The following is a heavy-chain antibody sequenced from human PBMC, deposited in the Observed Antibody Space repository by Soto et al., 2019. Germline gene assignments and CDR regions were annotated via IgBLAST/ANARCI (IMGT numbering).Heavy chain of an antibody. D-gene: IGHD3-10*01. V-gene: IGHV3-74*01. CDR3: ARSLIGRRDSAPISSYYAMDV. J-gene: IGHJ6*02. CDR2: INTDGSST. CDR1: GFTFSNYW. Sequence: EVQLVESGGGLVQPGGSLSLSCVASGFTFSNYWMHWVRQAPGKGLVWVSRINTDGSSTTYADSVRGRFTISRDDAKNTLYLQMHSLRAEDTALYYCARSLIGRRDSAPISSYYAMDVWGQGTTVTVSS.